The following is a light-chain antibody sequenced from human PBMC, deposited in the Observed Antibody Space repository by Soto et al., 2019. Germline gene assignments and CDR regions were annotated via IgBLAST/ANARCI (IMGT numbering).Light chain of an antibody. J-gene: IGKJ1*01. CDR3: QQYHTHWT. V-gene: IGKV1-5*01. CDR1: ESIGNL. Sequence: IRMNQSPSTLSAYKGDTVTITCRAGESIGNLLVCYQQKPGKAPKLLIFAASTLVRGVPSRFSGRGSGTEFTLTISSLPDDDYATFYCQQYHTHWTFGQGTKVDIK. CDR2: AAS.